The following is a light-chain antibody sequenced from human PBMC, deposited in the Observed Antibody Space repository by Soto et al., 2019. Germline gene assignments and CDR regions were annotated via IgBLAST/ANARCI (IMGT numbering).Light chain of an antibody. Sequence: QSALTQPASVSGSPGQSITISCSGTSSDVGSYSHVAWYQQFPGKTPKLIIYEVRNRPSGISFRFSGSKSGNTASLTISGLQAEDEADYYCSSYTSKSSLIFGGGTKVTVL. V-gene: IGLV2-14*01. CDR1: SSDVGSYSH. J-gene: IGLJ2*01. CDR3: SSYTSKSSLI. CDR2: EVR.